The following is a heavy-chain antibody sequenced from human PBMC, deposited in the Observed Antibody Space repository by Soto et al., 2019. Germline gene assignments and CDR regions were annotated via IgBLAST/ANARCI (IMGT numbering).Heavy chain of an antibody. J-gene: IGHJ6*02. V-gene: IGHV3-21*01. CDR2: ISSSSSYI. Sequence: EVPLVESGGGLVKPGGSLRLSCAASGFTFSSYSMNWVRQAPGKGLEWVSSISSSSSYIYYADSVKGRFTISRDNAKNSLYLQMNSLRAEDTAVYYCARDGPPLRYSSQDYYYYGMDVWGQGTTVTVSS. CDR3: ARDGPPLRYSSQDYYYYGMDV. D-gene: IGHD3-9*01. CDR1: GFTFSSYS.